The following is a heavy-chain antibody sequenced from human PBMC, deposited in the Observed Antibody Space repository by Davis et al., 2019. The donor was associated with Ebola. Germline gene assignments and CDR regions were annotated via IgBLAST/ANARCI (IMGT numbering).Heavy chain of an antibody. CDR3: AALFSGSYLAYVDV. D-gene: IGHD1-26*01. J-gene: IGHJ6*03. CDR1: GGSISIYY. Sequence: MPSETLSLTCTVSGGSISIYYWSWIRQPPGKGLEWIGYIYSSGSTNYNPSLKSRLTISVDTSKNQFSLKLSSVTAADTAVYYCAALFSGSYLAYVDVWGKGTTVTVS. CDR2: IYSSGST. V-gene: IGHV4-59*01.